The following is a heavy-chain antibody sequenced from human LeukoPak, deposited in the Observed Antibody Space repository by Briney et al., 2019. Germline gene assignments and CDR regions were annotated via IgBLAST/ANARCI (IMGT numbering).Heavy chain of an antibody. Sequence: PGGSLRLSCAASGFTFDDYAMHWVRQAPGKGLEWVSGISWNSGSIGYADSVKGRFTISRDNAKNSLYLQMNSLRAEDTALYYCAKDKGYSSSWYVDYWGQGTLVTVSS. CDR2: ISWNSGSI. D-gene: IGHD6-13*01. CDR3: AKDKGYSSSWYVDY. V-gene: IGHV3-9*01. CDR1: GFTFDDYA. J-gene: IGHJ4*02.